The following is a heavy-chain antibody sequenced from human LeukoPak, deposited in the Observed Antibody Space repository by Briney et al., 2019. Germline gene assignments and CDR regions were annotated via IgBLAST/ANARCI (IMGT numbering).Heavy chain of an antibody. J-gene: IGHJ5*02. V-gene: IGHV1-69*06. CDR1: GGTFSSYA. Sequence: GASVKVSCKASGGTFSSYAISWVRQAPGQGLEWMGGIIPIFGTANYAQKFQGRVTITADKSTSTAYMELSSLRSEDTAVYYCARSTFGGSRWFDPWGQGTLVTVSS. CDR3: ARSTFGGSRWFDP. CDR2: IIPIFGTA. D-gene: IGHD3-16*01.